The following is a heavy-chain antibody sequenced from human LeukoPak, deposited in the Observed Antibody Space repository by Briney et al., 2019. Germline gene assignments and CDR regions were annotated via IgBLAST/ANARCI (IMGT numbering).Heavy chain of an antibody. Sequence: PGGSLRLSCAASGFTFSSYAMHWVRQAPGKGLEWVAVISYDGSNKYYADSVKGRFTISRDNSKNTLYLQMNSLRAEDTAVYYCAKDLSQLWSPFDYWGQGTLVTVSS. CDR3: AKDLSQLWSPFDY. V-gene: IGHV3-30-3*01. CDR2: ISYDGSNK. D-gene: IGHD5-18*01. CDR1: GFTFSSYA. J-gene: IGHJ4*02.